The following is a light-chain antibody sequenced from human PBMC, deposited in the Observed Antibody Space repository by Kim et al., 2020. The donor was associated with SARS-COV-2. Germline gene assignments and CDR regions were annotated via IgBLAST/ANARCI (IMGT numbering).Light chain of an antibody. V-gene: IGKV1-5*03. CDR1: QSVSCW. CDR2: KAS. CDR3: QQYNSYPWT. Sequence: ESTGDRGHNTGRASQSVSCWLVWYQQKPGKAPKLLIYKASTLESGVPARFSGSGSGTEFTLTISSRQPDDFATYYCQQYNSYPWTFGQGTKVDIK. J-gene: IGKJ1*01.